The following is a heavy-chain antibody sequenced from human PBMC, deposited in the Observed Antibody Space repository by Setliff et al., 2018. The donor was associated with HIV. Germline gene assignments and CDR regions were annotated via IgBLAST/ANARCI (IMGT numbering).Heavy chain of an antibody. D-gene: IGHD1-26*01. CDR3: ARWESAQKAFNP. V-gene: IGHV4-4*09. CDR1: GVSITSHH. Sequence: SETLSLTCTVSGVSITSHHWNWIRQSPGKGLEWIGFGHHSGHTRQNPSLASRVTISVDMSKNQFSLKLNSLSAADTAVYYCARWESAQKAFNPWGHGTMVTVSS. CDR2: GHHSGHT. J-gene: IGHJ3*01.